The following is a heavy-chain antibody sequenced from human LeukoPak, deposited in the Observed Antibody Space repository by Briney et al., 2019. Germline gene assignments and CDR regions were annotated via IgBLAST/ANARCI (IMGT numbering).Heavy chain of an antibody. CDR2: IRSKTNGGTT. D-gene: IGHD6-19*01. CDR1: GFTFGDYV. Sequence: PGGSLRLSCRGSGFTFGDYVMSWVRQAPGKGLEWIGFIRSKTNGGTTEYAASVEDRFFISRDDAKSTTFLHMNSLKTEDTAVYYCTFSGWYYFHHWGQGTLVTVSS. V-gene: IGHV3-49*04. J-gene: IGHJ4*02. CDR3: TFSGWYYFHH.